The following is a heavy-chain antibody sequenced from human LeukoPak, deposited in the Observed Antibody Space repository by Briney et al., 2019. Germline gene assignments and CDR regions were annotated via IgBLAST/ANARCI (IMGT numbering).Heavy chain of an antibody. CDR2: IYSGGST. CDR1: GFTVSSKY. D-gene: IGHD6-6*01. V-gene: IGHV3-53*01. J-gene: IGHJ6*02. CDR3: ASHSSSYYYYGMDV. Sequence: GGSLRLSCAASGFTVSSKYMSWVGQAPGKGLEWVSVIYSGGSTYYADSVKGRFTISRDNSKNTLYLQMNSLRAEGTAVYYCASHSSSYYYYGMDVWGQGATVTVSS.